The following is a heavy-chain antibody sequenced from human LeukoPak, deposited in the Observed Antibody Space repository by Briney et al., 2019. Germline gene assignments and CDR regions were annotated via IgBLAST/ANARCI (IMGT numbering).Heavy chain of an antibody. CDR2: ISSSSSYI. V-gene: IGHV3-21*01. J-gene: IGHJ4*02. CDR1: GFTFSTYR. CDR3: ARDKDVYFDY. Sequence: PGGSLRLSCVGTGFTFSTYRMNGVRQAPGKGLEWVSSISSSSSYIYYADSVKGRITISRDNAKNSLYLQMNSLRVEDTAVYYCARDKDVYFDYWGQGTLVTVSS.